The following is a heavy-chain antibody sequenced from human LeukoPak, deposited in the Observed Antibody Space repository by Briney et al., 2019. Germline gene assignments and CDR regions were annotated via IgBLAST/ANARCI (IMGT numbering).Heavy chain of an antibody. Sequence: GGSLRLSCAVSGFNLNSYAMHWVRQAPGKGLEWVEVIRHDETNSFYAGSVQGRFTISRDTSKKLLYLQMNSLRVEDTAVYYCAKEYTPSSPLGELDSWGQGTLVTVSS. CDR3: AKEYTPSSPLGELDS. V-gene: IGHV3-30*02. D-gene: IGHD6-6*01. J-gene: IGHJ4*02. CDR2: IRHDETNS. CDR1: GFNLNSYA.